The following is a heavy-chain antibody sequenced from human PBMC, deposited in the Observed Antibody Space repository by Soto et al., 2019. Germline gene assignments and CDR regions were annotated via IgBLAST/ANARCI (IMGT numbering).Heavy chain of an antibody. Sequence: ASVKVSCKASGYTFTSYAMHWVRQAPGQRLEWMGWINAGNGNTKYSQKFQGRVTITRDTSASTAYMELSSLRSEDTAVYYCAKSGRDGYNRIYYFDYWGQGTLVTVSS. CDR3: AKSGRDGYNRIYYFDY. CDR1: GYTFTSYA. V-gene: IGHV1-3*01. CDR2: INAGNGNT. D-gene: IGHD5-12*01. J-gene: IGHJ4*02.